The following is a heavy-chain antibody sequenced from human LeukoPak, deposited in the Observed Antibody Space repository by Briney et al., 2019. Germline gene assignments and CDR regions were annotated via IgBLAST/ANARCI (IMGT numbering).Heavy chain of an antibody. J-gene: IGHJ3*02. V-gene: IGHV3-53*01. Sequence: GGSLRLSCAASGFTVSSNYMSWVRQAPGKGLEWVSVIYSGGSTYYADSVKGRFTISRDNSKNTLYLQMNSLRAEDTAVYYCARDGRLGYCSGGSCYYDAFDIWGQGTMVTVSS. CDR2: IYSGGST. D-gene: IGHD2-15*01. CDR1: GFTVSSNY. CDR3: ARDGRLGYCSGGSCYYDAFDI.